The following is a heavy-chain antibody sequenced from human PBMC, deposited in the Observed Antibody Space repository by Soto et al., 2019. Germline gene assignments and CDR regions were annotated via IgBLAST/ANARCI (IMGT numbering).Heavy chain of an antibody. D-gene: IGHD3-10*01. Sequence: SQSMSLAWAVNAGASNGYYWTWIRHPPGKGIEWIGEINDSASVDYNPSPNSRVTFAIDTSKNHFSLTLTSVAAADTSVYYCSRAGAALFRGIIGGFDFWGQGTLVNGSS. J-gene: IGHJ4*02. CDR3: SRAGAALFRGIIGGFDF. V-gene: IGHV4-34*01. CDR1: AGASNGYY. CDR2: INDSASV.